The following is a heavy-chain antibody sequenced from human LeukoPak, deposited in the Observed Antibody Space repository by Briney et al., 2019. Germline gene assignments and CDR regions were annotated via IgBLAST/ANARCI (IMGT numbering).Heavy chain of an antibody. CDR3: ARDRGNLLWWYFDL. Sequence: PSETLSLTCTVSGGSISSSSYSWSWIRQPPGKGLEWIGYIYYSGSTNYNPSLKSRVTISVDTSKNQFSLKLSSVTAADTAVYYCARDRGNLLWWYFDLWGRGTLVTVSS. CDR2: IYYSGST. D-gene: IGHD4-23*01. J-gene: IGHJ2*01. V-gene: IGHV4-61*01. CDR1: GGSISSSSYS.